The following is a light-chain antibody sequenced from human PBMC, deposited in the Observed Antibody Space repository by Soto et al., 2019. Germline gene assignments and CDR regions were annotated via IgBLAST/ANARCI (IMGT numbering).Light chain of an antibody. Sequence: DIQKTQSPSSLSASVGDRVTITCQASQDISNYLYWYQQKPGKAPKLLIYDASNLETGVPSRFSGSGSGTDFTFTISSLQPEDIATYYCQQYDHLPNTFGQGTRLEIK. CDR2: DAS. V-gene: IGKV1-33*01. J-gene: IGKJ5*01. CDR1: QDISNY. CDR3: QQYDHLPNT.